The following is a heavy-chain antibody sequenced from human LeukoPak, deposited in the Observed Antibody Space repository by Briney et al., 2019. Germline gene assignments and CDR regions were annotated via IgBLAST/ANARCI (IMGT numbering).Heavy chain of an antibody. V-gene: IGHV3-21*01. D-gene: IGHD7-27*01. CDR1: GFTFSSYS. CDR3: ARGRPGMGIVIDY. CDR2: ISSSSSYI. Sequence: GGSLRLSCAASGFTFSSYSMNWVRQAPGKGLEWVSSISSSSSYIYYADSVKGRFTISRDSAKNSVYLQMDSLRAEDTAVYYCARGRPGMGIVIDYWGQGTLVTVSS. J-gene: IGHJ4*02.